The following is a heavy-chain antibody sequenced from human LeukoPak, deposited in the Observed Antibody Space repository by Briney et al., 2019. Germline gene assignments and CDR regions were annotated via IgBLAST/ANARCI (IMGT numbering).Heavy chain of an antibody. Sequence: SETLSLTCTVSGYSISSGYYWGWIRQPPGKGLEWIGSIYHSGSTYYNPSLKSRVTISVDTSKNQFSLKLSSVTAADMAGYYCAIQIQLWLSFDYWGQGTLVTVSS. J-gene: IGHJ4*02. V-gene: IGHV4-38-2*02. D-gene: IGHD5-18*01. CDR1: GYSISSGYY. CDR2: IYHSGST. CDR3: AIQIQLWLSFDY.